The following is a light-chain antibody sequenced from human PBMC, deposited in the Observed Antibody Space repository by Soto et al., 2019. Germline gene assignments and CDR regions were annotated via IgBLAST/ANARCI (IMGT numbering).Light chain of an antibody. CDR2: KAS. J-gene: IGKJ1*01. Sequence: DIQMTQSPSTLSASVGDRVTITCRASQSISSWLAWYQQKPGKAPKLLIYKASSLESGVPSRFSGSGSGTEFTLTINSLQPDDFGTYYCQQYNSYPWTFGQGTKVEIK. CDR3: QQYNSYPWT. CDR1: QSISSW. V-gene: IGKV1-5*03.